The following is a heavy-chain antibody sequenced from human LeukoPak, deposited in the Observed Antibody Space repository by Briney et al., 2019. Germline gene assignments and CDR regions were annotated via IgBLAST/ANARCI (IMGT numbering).Heavy chain of an antibody. CDR1: GFTFSSYT. D-gene: IGHD3-3*01. CDR3: ASRVVTYGY. V-gene: IGHV3-21*01. Sequence: GGSLRLSCTASGFTFSSYTMNWVRQAPGKGLEWLSSISSGSGYIFYADSMKGRFTISRDNARNSLYLQMNSLRAEDTAVYYCASRVVTYGYWGQGTLVTVSS. CDR2: ISSGSGYI. J-gene: IGHJ4*02.